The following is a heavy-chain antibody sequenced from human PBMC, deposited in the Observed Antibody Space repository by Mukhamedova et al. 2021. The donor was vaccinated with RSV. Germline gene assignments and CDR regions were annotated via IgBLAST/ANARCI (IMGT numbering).Heavy chain of an antibody. V-gene: IGHV3-48*03. Sequence: GKGLEWVSYISSSGTTVYYADSVKCRFTVSRDNAKNSLFLQMSSLRAEDTAVYYCARVRSSWSPDYWGQGTLVTVSS. CDR3: ARVRSSWSPDY. J-gene: IGHJ4*02. CDR2: ISSSGTTV. D-gene: IGHD6-6*01.